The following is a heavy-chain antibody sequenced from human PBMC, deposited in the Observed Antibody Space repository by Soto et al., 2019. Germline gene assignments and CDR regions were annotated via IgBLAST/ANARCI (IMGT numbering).Heavy chain of an antibody. V-gene: IGHV4-39*01. CDR3: ARGNVVVPAAIPWFDP. CDR2: IYYSGST. D-gene: IGHD2-2*01. CDR1: GGSISSSSYY. J-gene: IGHJ5*02. Sequence: PSETLSLTCTVSGGSISSSSYYWGWIRQPPGKGLEWIGSIYYSGSTYYNPSLKSRVTISVDTSKNQFSLKLSSVTAADTAVYYCARGNVVVPAAIPWFDPWGQGTLVTVPS.